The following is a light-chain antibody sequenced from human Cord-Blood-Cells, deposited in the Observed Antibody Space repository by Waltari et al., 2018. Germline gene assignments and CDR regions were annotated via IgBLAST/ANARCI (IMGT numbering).Light chain of an antibody. J-gene: IGKJ1*01. V-gene: IGKV1-5*01. Sequence: DIQITQSPSTLSASVGDRVTITCRASQSISSWLAWYQQKPGKAPKLLIYDASSLESGVPSRFSGSGSGTEFTRTISSLQPDDFATYYCQQYNSYSRTFGQGTKVEIK. CDR2: DAS. CDR3: QQYNSYSRT. CDR1: QSISSW.